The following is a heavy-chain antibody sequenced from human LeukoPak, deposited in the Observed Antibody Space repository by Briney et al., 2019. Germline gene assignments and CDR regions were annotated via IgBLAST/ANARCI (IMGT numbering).Heavy chain of an antibody. V-gene: IGHV4-59*01. J-gene: IGHJ4*02. Sequence: PSETLSLTCTVSGGSISSYYWSWIRQPPGKGLEWIGYIYYSGSTNYNPSLKSRVTISVDTSKNQFSLKLSSVTAADTAVYYCAREDADGYNGGAFDYWGQGTLVTVSS. CDR3: AREDADGYNGGAFDY. CDR2: IYYSGST. D-gene: IGHD5-24*01. CDR1: GGSISSYY.